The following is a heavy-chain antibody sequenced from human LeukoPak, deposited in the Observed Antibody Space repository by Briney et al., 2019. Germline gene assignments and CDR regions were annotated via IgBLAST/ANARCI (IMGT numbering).Heavy chain of an antibody. CDR1: GASVYSYY. CDR2: IYFSGTT. J-gene: IGHJ4*02. Sequence: SETLSLTCTVSGASVYSYYWSWIRQPPGKGLEWTGHIYFSGTTNYNPSLKSRVTIAVDTSKNQFSLKLSSVTAADTAVYYCARMRGYSGYDNGAYYFDHWGQGTLVTVSS. V-gene: IGHV4-59*02. D-gene: IGHD5-12*01. CDR3: ARMRGYSGYDNGAYYFDH.